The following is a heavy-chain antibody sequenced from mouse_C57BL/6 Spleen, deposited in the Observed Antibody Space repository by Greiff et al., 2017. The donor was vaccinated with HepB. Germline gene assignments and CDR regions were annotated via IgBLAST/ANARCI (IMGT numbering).Heavy chain of an antibody. Sequence: EVMLVESGGGLVKPGGSLKLSCAASGFTFSDYGMHWVRQAPEKGLEWVAYISSGSSTIYYADTVKGRFTISRDNAKNTLCLQMTSLRSEDTAMYYCARKGLITTVVAPYYFDYWGQGTTLTVSS. V-gene: IGHV5-17*01. CDR1: GFTFSDYG. CDR3: ARKGLITTVVAPYYFDY. CDR2: ISSGSSTI. D-gene: IGHD1-1*01. J-gene: IGHJ2*01.